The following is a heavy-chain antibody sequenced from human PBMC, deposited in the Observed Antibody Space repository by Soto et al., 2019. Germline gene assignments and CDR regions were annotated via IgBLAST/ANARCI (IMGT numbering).Heavy chain of an antibody. Sequence: PSETLSLTCTVSGGSISSYYWSWIRQPPGKGLEWIGYIYYSGSTNYNPSLKSRVTISVDTSKNQFSLKLSSVTAADTAVYYCARYSGYDYAFDIWGQGTMLTVSS. CDR3: ARYSGYDYAFDI. CDR2: IYYSGST. D-gene: IGHD5-12*01. J-gene: IGHJ3*02. V-gene: IGHV4-59*01. CDR1: GGSISSYY.